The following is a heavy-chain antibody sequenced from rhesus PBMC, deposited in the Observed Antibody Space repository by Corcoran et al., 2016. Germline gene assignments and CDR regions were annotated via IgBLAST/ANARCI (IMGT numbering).Heavy chain of an antibody. V-gene: IGHV3S16*01. D-gene: IGHD2-2*01. CDR2: ISSASSYI. CDR3: SSGTMPPLDY. CDR1: GFTFSSYG. Sequence: EVQLVESGGGLVQPGGSLRLSCAASGFTFSSYGMCWVRQAPGKGLEWVSSISSASSYIVYADSVKGRFTISRDNAKNSLSLQMNSLRAEDTAVYYCSSGTMPPLDYWGQGVLVTVSS. J-gene: IGHJ4*01.